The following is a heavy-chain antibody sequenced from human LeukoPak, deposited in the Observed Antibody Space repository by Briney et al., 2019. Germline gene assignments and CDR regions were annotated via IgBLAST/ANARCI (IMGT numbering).Heavy chain of an antibody. CDR2: ISSRSNYI. CDR1: GLTFSTYS. CDR3: ARGPTIVVVPAAINV. J-gene: IGHJ6*02. V-gene: IGHV3-21*01. D-gene: IGHD2-2*01. Sequence: SGGSLRLSCAASGLTFSTYSMNWVRQAPGKGLEWVSCISSRSNYIQYADSVKGRFTISRDNAKNSLYLQMNSLRAGDTAVYYCARGPTIVVVPAAINVWGQGTTVTVSS.